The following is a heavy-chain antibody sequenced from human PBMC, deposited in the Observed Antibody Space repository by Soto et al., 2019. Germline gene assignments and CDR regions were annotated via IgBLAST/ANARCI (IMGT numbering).Heavy chain of an antibody. CDR1: GFTFSSNW. Sequence: ELQLVEFGGGLVQPGESLRRSCVGSGFTFSSNWMHWFRQGPGKGLVWSSSINPDGTATSYADFVRGRFSLSRDNAKNTVYLQMSSLSADDTGVYSFLRGRIGWRCMDVGGQGPTVIVSS. J-gene: IGHJ6*02. CDR2: INPDGTAT. D-gene: IGHD6-19*01. V-gene: IGHV3-74*01. CDR3: LRGRIGWRCMDV.